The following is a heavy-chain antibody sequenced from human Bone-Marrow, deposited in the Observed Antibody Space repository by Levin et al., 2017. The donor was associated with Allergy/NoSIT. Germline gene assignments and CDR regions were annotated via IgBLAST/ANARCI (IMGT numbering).Heavy chain of an antibody. D-gene: IGHD2-2*01. CDR2: INPNSGDT. CDR3: AREYCTSRSCFDSRWFDP. J-gene: IGHJ5*02. Sequence: GGSLRLSCKASGYTFTGYFMHWVRQAPGQGLEWMGRINPNSGDTTYAQKFQGRVTMTRDTSISTAYMELISVRSDDTAVYYCAREYCTSRSCFDSRWFDPWGQGTLVTVSS. CDR1: GYTFTGYF. V-gene: IGHV1-2*06.